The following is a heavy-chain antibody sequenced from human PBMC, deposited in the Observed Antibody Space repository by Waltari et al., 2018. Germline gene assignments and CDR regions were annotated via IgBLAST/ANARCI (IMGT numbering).Heavy chain of an antibody. V-gene: IGHV3-74*01. CDR2: INGDGSST. CDR1: GFTFTIYG. CDR3: VRRREVGATNRAFDI. D-gene: IGHD1-26*01. Sequence: LVESGGGLVQPGVSLRLSWSASGFTFTIYGKLWCVQVPGKGLGWVSRINGDGSSTTYAESVNGRFTISRDNAKNTLYLQMNSLRAEDTAVYYCVRRREVGATNRAFDIWGQGTMVTVSS. J-gene: IGHJ3*02.